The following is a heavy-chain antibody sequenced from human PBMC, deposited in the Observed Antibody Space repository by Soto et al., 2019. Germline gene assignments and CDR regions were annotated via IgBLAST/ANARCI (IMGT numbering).Heavy chain of an antibody. CDR1: GGSISSGGYY. CDR3: ARVPGP. Sequence: PSETLSLTCTVSGGSISSGGYYWSWIRQHPGKGLEWVAYIFHSGNSYYNPSLKSRLRISVDRSKNQFSLKLSSVTAADTAVYYCARVPGPWGQGTLVTVSS. V-gene: IGHV4-31*03. CDR2: IFHSGNS. J-gene: IGHJ5*02.